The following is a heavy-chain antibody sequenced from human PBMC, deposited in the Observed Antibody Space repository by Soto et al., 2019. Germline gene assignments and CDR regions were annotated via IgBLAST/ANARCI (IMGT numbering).Heavy chain of an antibody. CDR2: ISGSGGST. Sequence: LRLSCGASGFTFSGYAMSWVRQAPGKGLEWVSAISGSGGSTYYADSVKGRFTISRDNSKNTLYLQMNSLRAEDTAVYYCAKGLYGSGSLASDAFDIWGQGTMVTVSS. CDR3: AKGLYGSGSLASDAFDI. CDR1: GFTFSGYA. D-gene: IGHD3-10*01. J-gene: IGHJ3*02. V-gene: IGHV3-23*01.